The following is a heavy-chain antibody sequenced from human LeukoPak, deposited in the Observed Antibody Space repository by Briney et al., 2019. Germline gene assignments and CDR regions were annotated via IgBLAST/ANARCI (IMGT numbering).Heavy chain of an antibody. CDR1: GYTFTSYG. CDR2: ISAYNGNT. CDR3: ARDTNYDFWSGYYPPYYFDY. J-gene: IGHJ4*02. Sequence: ASVKVSCKASGYTFTSYGISWVRQAPGQGLEWMGWISAYNGNTNYAQKLQGRVTMTTDTSTSTAYMELRSLRSDDTAVYYYARDTNYDFWSGYYPPYYFDYWGQGTLVTVSS. V-gene: IGHV1-18*01. D-gene: IGHD3-3*01.